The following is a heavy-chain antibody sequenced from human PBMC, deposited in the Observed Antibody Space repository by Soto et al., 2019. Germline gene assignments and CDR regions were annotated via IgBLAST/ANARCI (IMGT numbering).Heavy chain of an antibody. V-gene: IGHV3-23*01. D-gene: IGHD5-12*01. CDR1: GFTFSIYA. CDR2: ISGSGGST. Sequence: EVQLLESGGALVQPGESLRLSCAASGFTFSIYAMNWVRQAPGKGLEWVSAISGSGGSTYYADSVKGRFTISSDSSKNPLYLQMNSLSADDTAVYFCAKGPEATIPRYFDYWGQGTLVTVSS. CDR3: AKGPEATIPRYFDY. J-gene: IGHJ4*02.